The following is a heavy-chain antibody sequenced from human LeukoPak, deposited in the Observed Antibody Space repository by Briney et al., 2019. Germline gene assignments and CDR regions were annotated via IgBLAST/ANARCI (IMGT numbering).Heavy chain of an antibody. CDR2: ISTSDAT. D-gene: IGHD6-19*01. CDR1: GFTFSSYE. CDR3: ARHNGWYDY. V-gene: IGHV3-48*03. J-gene: IGHJ4*02. Sequence: PGGSLRLSCAASGFTFSSYEMNWVRQAPGKGPEWISYISTSDATMYADSVKGRFTISRDNAKNSLYLQMNSLRAEDTAVYYCARHNGWYDYWGQGTLVTVSS.